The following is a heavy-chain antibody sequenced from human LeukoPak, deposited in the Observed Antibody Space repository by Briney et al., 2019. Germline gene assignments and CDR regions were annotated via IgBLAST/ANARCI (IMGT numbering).Heavy chain of an antibody. V-gene: IGHV3-30*02. J-gene: IGHJ4*02. CDR3: ARPRGCGSSRCNNFDY. Sequence: PGGSLRLSCAASGFTFSSYGMHWVRQAPGKGLEWVAFIRYDGSNKYYADSVKGRFTISRGNSKNTLYLQMNSLRAEDTAVYYCARPRGCGSSRCNNFDYWGQGTLVTVSS. CDR1: GFTFSSYG. D-gene: IGHD2-2*01. CDR2: IRYDGSNK.